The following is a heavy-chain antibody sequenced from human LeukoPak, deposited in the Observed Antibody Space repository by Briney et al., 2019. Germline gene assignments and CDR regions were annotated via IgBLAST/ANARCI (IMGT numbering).Heavy chain of an antibody. J-gene: IGHJ5*02. CDR1: GGSISSYY. CDR3: ARDLGPGNRFDP. CDR2: IYYSGST. D-gene: IGHD1-1*01. V-gene: IGHV4-59*01. Sequence: SETLSLTCTVSGGSISSYYWSWIRQPPGKGLEWIGYIYYSGSTNYNPSLKSRVTISVDTSKNQFSLKLSSVTAADTAVYYCARDLGPGNRFDPWGQGTLVTVSS.